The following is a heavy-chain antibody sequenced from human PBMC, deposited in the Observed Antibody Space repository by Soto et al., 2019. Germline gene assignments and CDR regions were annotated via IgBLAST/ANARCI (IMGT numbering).Heavy chain of an antibody. CDR3: ARDDSKDYVHYAGAAFDI. CDR2: MHTSGST. V-gene: IGHV4-30-4*01. Sequence: QVHLQESGPGLVKPSQTLSLTSTVSGGSISSGNYYWSWIRQPPGKGLEWIGYMHTSGSTDYNPSLKSRVTISVDTSKNQFSLRLSSVTAADTAVYYCARDDSKDYVHYAGAAFDIWGLGTMVTVSS. J-gene: IGHJ3*02. CDR1: GGSISSGNYY. D-gene: IGHD4-17*01.